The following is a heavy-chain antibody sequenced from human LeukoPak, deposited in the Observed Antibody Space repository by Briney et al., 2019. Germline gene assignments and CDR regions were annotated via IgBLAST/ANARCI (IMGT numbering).Heavy chain of an antibody. J-gene: IGHJ4*02. CDR2: IYHSGST. V-gene: IGHV4-4*02. CDR1: GGSISSTNW. D-gene: IGHD3-10*01. Sequence: SETLSLTCAVSGGSISSTNWWSWVRQPPGKGLEWIGEIYHSGSTYYNPSLKSRVTISVDTSKNQFSLKLSSVTAADTAVYYCARAYYHGSGSYPYYFDYWGQGTLVTVSS. CDR3: ARAYYHGSGSYPYYFDY.